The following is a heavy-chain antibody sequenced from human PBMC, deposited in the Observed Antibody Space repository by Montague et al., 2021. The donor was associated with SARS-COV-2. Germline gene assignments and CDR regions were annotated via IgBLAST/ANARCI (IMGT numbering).Heavy chain of an antibody. J-gene: IGHJ3*02. CDR3: ATLGLEVITNAFEI. V-gene: IGHV1-24*01. Sequence: SVKVSCKVSEYSLSEFSLQVHWVRQAPGKGLEWMGEFDSQDGETTYAQKFQGRLTMTEDRSTDTVYMELSSLRSDDTAVYYCATLGLEVITNAFEIWGQGTMVTVSS. CDR2: FDSQDGET. CDR1: EYSLSEFS. D-gene: IGHD3-22*01.